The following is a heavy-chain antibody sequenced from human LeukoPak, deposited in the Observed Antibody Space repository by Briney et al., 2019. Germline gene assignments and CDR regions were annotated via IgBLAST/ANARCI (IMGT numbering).Heavy chain of an antibody. V-gene: IGHV1-2*02. CDR1: GYTFTGYY. J-gene: IGHJ5*02. Sequence: ASVKVSCKASGYTFTGYYMHWVRQAPGQGLEWMGWINPNSGGTNYAQKFQGRVTMTRDTSISTAYMELSRLRSDDTAVYYCARDTVLRYFDWLYLPQWFDPWGQGTLVTVSS. CDR2: INPNSGGT. D-gene: IGHD3-9*01. CDR3: ARDTVLRYFDWLYLPQWFDP.